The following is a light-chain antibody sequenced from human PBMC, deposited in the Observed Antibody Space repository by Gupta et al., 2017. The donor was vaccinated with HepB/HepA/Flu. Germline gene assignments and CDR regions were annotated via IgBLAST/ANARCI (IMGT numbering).Light chain of an antibody. V-gene: IGKV3-15*01. CDR3: QQYESWPPLFT. Sequence: EIVVTQSPATLSVSPGERATVSCRASRSVSSNLAWYQQRPGQAPRLLIYDASTRATGVPARFSGSGSGTEFTLIITSLQSEDSAIYYCQQYESWPPLFTFGPGTTVEIK. CDR2: DAS. CDR1: RSVSSN. J-gene: IGKJ3*01.